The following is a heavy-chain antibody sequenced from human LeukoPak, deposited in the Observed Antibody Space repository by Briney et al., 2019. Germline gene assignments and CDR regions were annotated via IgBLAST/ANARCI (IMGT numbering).Heavy chain of an antibody. CDR2: IGTAGDT. D-gene: IGHD3-16*01. V-gene: IGHV3-13*01. CDR1: GFTFSSYD. Sequence: GGSLRLSCAASGFTFSSYDMHWVRQATGKGLEWVSAIGTAGDTYYPGSVKGRFTISRDNSKNTLYLQMNSLRAEDTAVYYCGRGVKDPPFEPYGRDVGGQGPRATVPS. CDR3: GRGVKDPPFEPYGRDV. J-gene: IGHJ6*02.